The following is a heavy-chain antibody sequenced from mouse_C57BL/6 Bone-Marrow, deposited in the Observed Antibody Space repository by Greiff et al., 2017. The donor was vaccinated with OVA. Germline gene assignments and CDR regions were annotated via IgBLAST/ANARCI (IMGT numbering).Heavy chain of an antibody. D-gene: IGHD2-2*01. V-gene: IGHV14-4*01. CDR1: GFNIKDDY. J-gene: IGHJ2*01. CDR3: TTEAGYGYDEDVDS. CDR2: IDPENGDT. Sequence: VQLQQSGAELVRPGASVKLSCTASGFNIKDDYMHWVKQRPEQGLEWIGWIDPENGDTEYASKFQGKATITADTSSNTAYLQLSSLTSEDTAVYYCTTEAGYGYDEDVDSRGQDTTPTAST.